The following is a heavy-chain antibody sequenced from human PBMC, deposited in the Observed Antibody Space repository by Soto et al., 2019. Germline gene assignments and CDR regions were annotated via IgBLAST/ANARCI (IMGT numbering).Heavy chain of an antibody. V-gene: IGHV1-69*01. D-gene: IGHD1-26*01. J-gene: IGHJ6*02. CDR3: ARDLYSGSEPVYFDMGG. Sequence: QVQLVQSGAEVKKPGSSVKVSCKASGGTFSSYAISWVRQAPGQGLEWMGGIIPIFGTANYAQKFQGRVTITADESTSADYKELSSLRSEDTDVYYFARDLYSGSEPVYFDMGGLGQGTTVTVCS. CDR1: GGTFSSYA. CDR2: IIPIFGTA.